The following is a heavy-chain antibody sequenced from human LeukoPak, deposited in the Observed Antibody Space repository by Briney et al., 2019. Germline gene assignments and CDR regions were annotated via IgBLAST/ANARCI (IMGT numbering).Heavy chain of an antibody. D-gene: IGHD5-18*01. CDR1: GFTFSSYSMN. J-gene: IGHJ4*02. CDR2: IYYSGST. Sequence: GSLRLSCAASGFTFSSYSMNWVRQAPGKGLEWIGSIYYSGSTYYNPSLKSRVTISVDTSKNQFSLKLSSVTAADTAVYYCARQGIQLWYPAIDSWGQGTLVTVSS. CDR3: ARQGIQLWYPAIDS. V-gene: IGHV4-39*01.